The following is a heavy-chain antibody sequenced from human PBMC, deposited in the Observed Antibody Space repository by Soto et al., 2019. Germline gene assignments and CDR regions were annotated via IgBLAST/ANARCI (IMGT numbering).Heavy chain of an antibody. D-gene: IGHD6-6*01. V-gene: IGHV3-33*01. Sequence: QVQLVESGGGVVQPGRSLRLSCAASGFSFRSYGMHWVRQAPGKGLECVAVIWYDGSKEFYADSVKGRITISRDNSENTLHLQMDSLRAEDTAVYYCARAGTTSSGTYWGQGTLVTVSS. J-gene: IGHJ4*02. CDR3: ARAGTTSSGTY. CDR1: GFSFRSYG. CDR2: IWYDGSKE.